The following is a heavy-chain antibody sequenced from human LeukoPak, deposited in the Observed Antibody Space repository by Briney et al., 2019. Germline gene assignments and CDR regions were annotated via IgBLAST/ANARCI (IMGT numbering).Heavy chain of an antibody. V-gene: IGHV3-72*01. CDR1: GFTFSDHF. CDR2: IRKKTNRYTT. J-gene: IGHJ4*02. Sequence: PGGSLRLSCEASGFTFSDHFMDWVRQAPGKGLEWVGRIRKKTNRYTTQYAASVQGKFTISRDDSRNSVYLQMNSLETEDTAVYYCLRVSSTVAGLDYLDYWGQGTPVTVSS. D-gene: IGHD6-19*01. CDR3: LRVSSTVAGLDYLDY.